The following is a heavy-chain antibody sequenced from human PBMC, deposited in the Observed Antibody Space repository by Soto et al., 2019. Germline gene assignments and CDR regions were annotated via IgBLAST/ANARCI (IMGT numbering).Heavy chain of an antibody. CDR2: ISGSATYT. V-gene: IGHV3-11*06. Sequence: PGGSLRLSCAASGFTFGDYYMSWIRQAPGKGLEWVSYISGSATYTNYADSVKGRFSISRDNAKNTLYLQMNSLRAEDTGVYYCARRQIPPPTRGAANATGAMDVWGQGTTVTVSS. CDR1: GFTFGDYY. J-gene: IGHJ6*02. CDR3: ARRQIPPPTRGAANATGAMDV. D-gene: IGHD6-13*01.